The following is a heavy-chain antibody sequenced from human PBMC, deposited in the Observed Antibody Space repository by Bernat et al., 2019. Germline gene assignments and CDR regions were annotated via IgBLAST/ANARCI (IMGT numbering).Heavy chain of an antibody. J-gene: IGHJ6*02. D-gene: IGHD5-12*01. CDR2: ISGSGGST. Sequence: EVQLLESGGGLVQPGGSLRLSCAASGFTFSSYAMSWVRQAPGKGLEWVSAISGSGGSTYYADSVKGRFTISRDNSKNTLYLQMNSLRAEDTAVYYCEGGPVWLDFMDVWGQGTTVTVSS. V-gene: IGHV3-23*01. CDR3: EGGPVWLDFMDV. CDR1: GFTFSSYA.